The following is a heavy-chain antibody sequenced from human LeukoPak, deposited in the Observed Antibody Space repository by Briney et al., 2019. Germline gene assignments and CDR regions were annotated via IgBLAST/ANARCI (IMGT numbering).Heavy chain of an antibody. D-gene: IGHD3-22*01. CDR3: EKRGYYYDSSGYYSRTYFDY. Sequence: GVCLSFSASACVFPFNYCSLHWVLQAPGKRLNYVSIISSNGGSTYYVDSVKGRFTISTANSKNTLYLQMNRLPAMVMAVYYCEKRGYYYDSSGYYSRTYFDYWGQGTLVIVSS. CDR2: ISSNGGST. J-gene: IGHJ4*02. CDR1: VFPFNYCS. V-gene: IGHV3-64*04.